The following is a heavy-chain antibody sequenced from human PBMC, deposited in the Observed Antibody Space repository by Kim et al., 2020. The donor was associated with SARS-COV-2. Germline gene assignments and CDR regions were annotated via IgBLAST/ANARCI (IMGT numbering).Heavy chain of an antibody. CDR2: IYYSGST. CDR3: ARGHDSSGYFRRYAFDI. CDR1: GGSISSYY. D-gene: IGHD3-22*01. Sequence: SETLSLTCTVSGGSISSYYWSWIRQPPGKGLEWIGYIYYSGSTNYNPSLKSRVTISVDTSKNQFSLKLSSVTAADTAVYYCARGHDSSGYFRRYAFDIWGQGTMVTVSS. V-gene: IGHV4-59*01. J-gene: IGHJ3*02.